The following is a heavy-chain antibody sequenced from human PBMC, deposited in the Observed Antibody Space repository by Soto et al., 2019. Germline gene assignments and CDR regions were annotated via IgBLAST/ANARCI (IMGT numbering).Heavy chain of an antibody. CDR1: GGSISSGDYY. V-gene: IGHV4-30-4*01. D-gene: IGHD3-10*01. J-gene: IGHJ4*02. Sequence: QVQLQESGPGLVKPSQTLSLTCTVSGGSISSGDYYWSWIRQPPGKGLEWIGYIYYSGSTYYNPSLKSRVTIPVDTSKNQFSLKLSSVTAADTAVYYCARDITMVRGVLDYWGQGTLVTVSS. CDR3: ARDITMVRGVLDY. CDR2: IYYSGST.